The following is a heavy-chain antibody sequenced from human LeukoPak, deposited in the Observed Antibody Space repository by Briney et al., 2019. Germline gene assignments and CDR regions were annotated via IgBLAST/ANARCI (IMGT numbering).Heavy chain of an antibody. J-gene: IGHJ3*02. CDR2: IYYSGST. CDR3: ASGDTAMASGAFDI. V-gene: IGHV4-39*01. D-gene: IGHD5-18*01. CDR1: GGSISSSSYY. Sequence: SETLSLTCTVSGGSISSSSYYWGWIRQPPGKGLEWIGSIYYSGSTYYNPSLKSRVTISVDTSKNQFSLKLSSVTAADTAVYYCASGDTAMASGAFDIWGQGTMVTVSS.